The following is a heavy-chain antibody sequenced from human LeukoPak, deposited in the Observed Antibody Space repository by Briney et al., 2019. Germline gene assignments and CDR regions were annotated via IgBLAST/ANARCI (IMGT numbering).Heavy chain of an antibody. Sequence: PGGSLRLSCAASGFTFSSYGMYWVRQAPGKGLEWVAVIWYDGSNDYYTDSVKGRFTISRDNSKNTLYLQMSSLRAEDTAVYYCARMYSSSWYDYWGQGTLVTVSS. V-gene: IGHV3-33*07. CDR2: IWYDGSND. CDR1: GFTFSSYG. CDR3: ARMYSSSWYDY. D-gene: IGHD6-13*01. J-gene: IGHJ4*02.